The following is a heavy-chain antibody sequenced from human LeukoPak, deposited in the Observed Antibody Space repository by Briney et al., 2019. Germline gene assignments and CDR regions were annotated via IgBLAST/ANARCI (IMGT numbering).Heavy chain of an antibody. V-gene: IGHV3-74*01. Sequence: GGSLRLSCAASGFSFSSYWMHWVRQAPGKGLVGVSHINSDGSRKTYTETVKGRFTISRDNAKNTLYLQMNSLRAEDTGVYFCVRDGQGSTPLDYWGQGTLVTVSS. CDR1: GFSFSSYW. D-gene: IGHD1-26*01. J-gene: IGHJ4*02. CDR3: VRDGQGSTPLDY. CDR2: INSDGSRK.